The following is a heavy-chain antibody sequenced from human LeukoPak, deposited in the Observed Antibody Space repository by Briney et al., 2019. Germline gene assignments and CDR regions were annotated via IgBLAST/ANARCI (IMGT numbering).Heavy chain of an antibody. CDR1: GGTFSSYA. CDR3: ARVDTGTTLHY. D-gene: IGHD1-1*01. CDR2: IIPIFGTA. Sequence: SVKVSCKASGGTFSSYAISWVRQAPGQGLEWMGGIIPIFGTANYAQKFQGRVTMTRDTSTSTVYMELNNLRSEDTAVYYCARVDTGTTLHYWGQGTLVTVSS. V-gene: IGHV1-69*05. J-gene: IGHJ4*02.